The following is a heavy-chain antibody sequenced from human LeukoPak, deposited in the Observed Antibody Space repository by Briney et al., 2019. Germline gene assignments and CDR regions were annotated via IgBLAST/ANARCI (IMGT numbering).Heavy chain of an antibody. CDR1: GYTFTIYY. J-gene: IGHJ4*02. Sequence: ASVKVSCKASGYTFTIYYMHWVRQAPGQGLEWMGMFNPSGGGTTYAQKFQGRVTMTRDTSTSTVYMELSSLRSEDRAVYYCARGRFVLDYYRFDYWGQGSLVSVSS. CDR2: FNPSGGGT. CDR3: ARGRFVLDYYRFDY. D-gene: IGHD3-22*01. V-gene: IGHV1-46*01.